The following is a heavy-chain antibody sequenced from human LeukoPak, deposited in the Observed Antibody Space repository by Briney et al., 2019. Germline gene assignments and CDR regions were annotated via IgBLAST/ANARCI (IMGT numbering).Heavy chain of an antibody. V-gene: IGHV4-39*01. CDR1: GGSISSTSYY. CDR3: ARRVVATMSRNWYFDL. Sequence: SETLSLTCSVSGGSISSTSYYWGWIRQPPGKGLGWIGSIYYSGSTYYSPSLKSRVTISVDTSKNQFSLKLSSVTAADTAVYYCARRVVATMSRNWYFDLWGRGTLVTVSS. D-gene: IGHD5-12*01. J-gene: IGHJ2*01. CDR2: IYYSGST.